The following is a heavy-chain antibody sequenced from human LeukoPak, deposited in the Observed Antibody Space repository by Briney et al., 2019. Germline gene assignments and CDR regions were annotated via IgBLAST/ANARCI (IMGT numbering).Heavy chain of an antibody. Sequence: HGASVKVSCKASGYTFTSYGISWVRRAPGQGLEWMGWISAYNGNTNYAQKLQGRVTMTTNTSTSTAYMELRSLRSDDTAVYYCARDNRITMVRGATYYGMDVWGQVTTVTVSS. V-gene: IGHV1-18*01. CDR2: ISAYNGNT. CDR1: GYTFTSYG. CDR3: ARDNRITMVRGATYYGMDV. D-gene: IGHD3-10*01. J-gene: IGHJ6*02.